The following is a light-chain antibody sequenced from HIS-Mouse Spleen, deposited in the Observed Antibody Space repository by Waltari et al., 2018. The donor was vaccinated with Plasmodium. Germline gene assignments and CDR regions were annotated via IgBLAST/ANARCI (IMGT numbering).Light chain of an antibody. V-gene: IGKV3-20*01. CDR2: GAS. Sequence: TQSPGTLSLSPGERATLSCRASQSVRSSYLAWYQQKPGQAPRLLIYGASSRATGIPDRFSGSGSGTDFTLTISRLEPEDFAVYYCQQYGSSSWTFGQGTKVEIK. CDR1: QSVRSSY. CDR3: QQYGSSSWT. J-gene: IGKJ1*01.